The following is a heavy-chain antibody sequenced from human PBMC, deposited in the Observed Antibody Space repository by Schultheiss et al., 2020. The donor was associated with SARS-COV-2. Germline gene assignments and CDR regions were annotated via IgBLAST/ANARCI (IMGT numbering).Heavy chain of an antibody. V-gene: IGHV4-34*01. CDR1: GGSISSYY. Sequence: SETLSLTCTVSGGSISSYYWSWIRQPPGKGLEWIGEINHSGSTNYNPSLKSRVTISVDTSKNQFSLKLSSVTAADTAVYYCARDQDSSSWYPQNYYYYGMDVWGQGTTVTVSS. J-gene: IGHJ6*02. D-gene: IGHD6-13*01. CDR2: INHSGST. CDR3: ARDQDSSSWYPQNYYYYGMDV.